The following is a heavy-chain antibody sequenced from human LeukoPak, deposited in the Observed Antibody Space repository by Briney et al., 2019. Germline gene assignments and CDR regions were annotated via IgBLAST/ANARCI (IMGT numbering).Heavy chain of an antibody. D-gene: IGHD3/OR15-3a*01. V-gene: IGHV3-7*01. Sequence: GGSLRLSCAASGFSFTTYWMSWVRQAPGKGLEWVANINQDGTEKYYVDSVKGRFTISRDNAKNSLYLQMNSLRAEDTAVYYCAREAAMISYYYYYMDVWGKGTTVTVSS. CDR3: AREAAMISYYYYYMDV. CDR2: INQDGTEK. J-gene: IGHJ6*03. CDR1: GFSFTTYW.